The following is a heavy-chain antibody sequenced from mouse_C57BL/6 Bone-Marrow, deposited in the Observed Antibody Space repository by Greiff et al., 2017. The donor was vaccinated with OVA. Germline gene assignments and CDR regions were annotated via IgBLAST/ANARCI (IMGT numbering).Heavy chain of an antibody. D-gene: IGHD1-1*01. J-gene: IGHJ3*01. Sequence: QVQLKESGAELVRPGTSVKVSCKASGYAFTNYLIEWVKQRPGQGLEWIGVINPGSGGTNYNEKFKGKATLTADKSSSTAYMQLSSLTSEDSAVYFCARSNYYGSSYRFAYWGQGTLVTVSA. CDR2: INPGSGGT. CDR3: ARSNYYGSSYRFAY. V-gene: IGHV1-54*01. CDR1: GYAFTNYL.